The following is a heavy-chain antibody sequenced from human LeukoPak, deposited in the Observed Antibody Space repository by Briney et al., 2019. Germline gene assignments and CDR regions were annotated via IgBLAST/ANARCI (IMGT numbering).Heavy chain of an antibody. CDR2: TNHIGNVN. D-gene: IGHD3-16*01. Sequence: GGSLRLSCAASGFTFSSYWMNWARQAPGKGLEWVASTNHIGNVNYYVDSVKGRFTISRDNAKNSLYLQMSNLRAEDTAVYFCARGGGLDVWGQGATVTVSS. CDR3: ARGGGLDV. V-gene: IGHV3-7*03. CDR1: GFTFSSYW. J-gene: IGHJ6*02.